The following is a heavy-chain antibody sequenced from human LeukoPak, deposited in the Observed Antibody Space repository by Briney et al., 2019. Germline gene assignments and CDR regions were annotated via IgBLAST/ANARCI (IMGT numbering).Heavy chain of an antibody. CDR1: GDSVSSGDYY. V-gene: IGHV4-61*08. CDR2: IYSSGST. Sequence: SETLSLTCSVSGDSVSSGDYYWSWIRQPPGKKLGGIGYIYSSGSTNYNPSLKSRVTISVDTSKNQISLKLSSVTAADTAVYYCAREDYGDSWFDPWGQGTLVTVSS. J-gene: IGHJ5*02. D-gene: IGHD4-17*01. CDR3: AREDYGDSWFDP.